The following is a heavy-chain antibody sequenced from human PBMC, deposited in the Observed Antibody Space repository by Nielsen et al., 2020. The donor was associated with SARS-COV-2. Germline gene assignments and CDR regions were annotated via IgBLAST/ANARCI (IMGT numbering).Heavy chain of an antibody. J-gene: IGHJ4*02. CDR2: ISGSGGST. V-gene: IGHV3-23*01. D-gene: IGHD3-16*01. CDR1: GSTFSSYA. CDR3: AKDTPRLPGGTFDY. Sequence: GALRLSCAASGSTFSSYAMSWVRQAPGKGLEWVSAISGSGGSTYYADSVKGRFTISRDNSKNTLYLQMNSLRAEDTAVYYCAKDTPRLPGGTFDYWGQGTLVTVSS.